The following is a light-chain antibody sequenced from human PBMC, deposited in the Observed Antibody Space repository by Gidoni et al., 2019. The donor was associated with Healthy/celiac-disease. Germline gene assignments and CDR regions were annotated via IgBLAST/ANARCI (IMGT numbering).Light chain of an antibody. CDR3: ETWDSNSVV. CDR1: SGHSSYI. J-gene: IGLJ2*01. CDR2: LEGSGSY. V-gene: IGLV4-60*02. Sequence: QTVLTQSSSSFAALGSSVKLTCTLSSGHSSYIIAWHQQQPGKAPRYLMKLEGSGSYSKGSGVPDRFSGSSSGSDRYLTISNLQFEDEADYYCETWDSNSVVFGGGTKLTVL.